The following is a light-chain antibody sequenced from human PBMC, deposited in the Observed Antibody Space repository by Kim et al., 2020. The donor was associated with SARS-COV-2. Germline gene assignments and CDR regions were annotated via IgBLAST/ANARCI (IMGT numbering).Light chain of an antibody. CDR2: AAS. Sequence: DIQMTQSPSSLSASVGDRVTITCRASQSISSYLNWYQQKPGKAPKLLIYAASSLQSGVPSRFSGSRSGTDFTLTISSLQPEDFATYYCQQSYSIPYTFGQGTKLEI. V-gene: IGKV1-39*01. CDR1: QSISSY. CDR3: QQSYSIPYT. J-gene: IGKJ2*01.